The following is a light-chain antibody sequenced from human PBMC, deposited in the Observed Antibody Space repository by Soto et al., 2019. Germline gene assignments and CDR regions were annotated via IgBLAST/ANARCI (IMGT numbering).Light chain of an antibody. V-gene: IGKV1-39*01. Sequence: DIQMTQSPSSLSASVGDRVTITCRASQSISNYFNWYQQKPGKAPKLLIYAASSLQSGVPSRFSGSGSGTDFTLTINGLQPEDFGSYYCQQSYSSPLTFGPGTTVDIK. J-gene: IGKJ3*01. CDR3: QQSYSSPLT. CDR2: AAS. CDR1: QSISNY.